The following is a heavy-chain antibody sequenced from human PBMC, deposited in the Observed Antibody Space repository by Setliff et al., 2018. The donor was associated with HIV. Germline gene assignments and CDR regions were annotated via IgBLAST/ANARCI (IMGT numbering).Heavy chain of an antibody. J-gene: IGHJ4*02. CDR1: GFTFSSYA. Sequence: GGSLRLSCAASGFTFSSYAMSWVRQAPGKGLEWVSAISGSGGSTYYADSVEGRFTISRDNSKNTLYLQMNSLRAEDTAVYYCAKDPRAAVATICDYWGQGTLVTVSS. CDR3: AKDPRAAVATICDY. CDR2: ISGSGGST. V-gene: IGHV3-23*01. D-gene: IGHD5-12*01.